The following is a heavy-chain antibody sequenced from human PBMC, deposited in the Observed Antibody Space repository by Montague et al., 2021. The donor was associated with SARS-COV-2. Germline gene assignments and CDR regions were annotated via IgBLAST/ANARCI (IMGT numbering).Heavy chain of an antibody. CDR1: GGSLSGYY. V-gene: IGHV4-34*01. Sequence: SETLSLTCGVYGGSLSGYYWSWIRQPPGEGLEWIAEISHSGSTSYNSSLKSRVTISVDTSKNQFSLKLSSATAADTAVYYCARVPCRLLFVPRHYGMDVWGQGTTVTVSS. CDR3: ARVPCRLLFVPRHYGMDV. D-gene: IGHD2-2*01. J-gene: IGHJ6*02. CDR2: ISHSGST.